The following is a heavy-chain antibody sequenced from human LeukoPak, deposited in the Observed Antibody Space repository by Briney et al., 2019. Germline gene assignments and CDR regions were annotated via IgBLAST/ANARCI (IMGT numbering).Heavy chain of an antibody. D-gene: IGHD1-7*01. J-gene: IGHJ4*02. CDR2: ISGDGSST. V-gene: IGHV3-74*01. Sequence: GGSLRLSCAASGFTFSHHWMHWVRQAPGKGLVWVSRISGDGSSTRYADSVKGRFTISRDNAKNTLFLQMNSLRAEDTAVYYCARDNNWNYPDYWGQGTLVTVSS. CDR3: ARDNNWNYPDY. CDR1: GFTFSHHW.